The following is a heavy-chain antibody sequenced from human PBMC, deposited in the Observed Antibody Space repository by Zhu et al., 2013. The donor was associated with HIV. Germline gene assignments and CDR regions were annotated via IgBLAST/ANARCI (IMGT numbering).Heavy chain of an antibody. CDR1: GYTLTSYH. CDR3: ARSRTMTTVTNFGY. D-gene: IGHD4-17*01. CDR2: INPSGGST. Sequence: EVKKPGASVKVSCRAFGYTLTSYHMHWVRQAPGQGLEWMGIINPSGGSTHYAQKFQGRVTMTRNTSISTAYMELSSLRSEDTAVYYCARSRTMTTVTNFGYWGQGTLVTVSS. V-gene: IGHV1-46*01. J-gene: IGHJ4*02.